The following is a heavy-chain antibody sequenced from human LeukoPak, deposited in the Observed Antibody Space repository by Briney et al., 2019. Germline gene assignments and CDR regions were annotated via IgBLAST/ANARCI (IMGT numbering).Heavy chain of an antibody. D-gene: IGHD6-19*01. CDR2: ISSSGSTI. V-gene: IGHV3-48*03. Sequence: GGSLRLSCAASGFTLSSYEMNWVRQAPGKGLEWVSYISSSGSTIYYADSVKGRFTISRDNAKNSLYLQMNSLRAEDTAVYYCARDDPLAVAGNWFDPWGQGTLVTVSS. CDR1: GFTLSSYE. J-gene: IGHJ5*02. CDR3: ARDDPLAVAGNWFDP.